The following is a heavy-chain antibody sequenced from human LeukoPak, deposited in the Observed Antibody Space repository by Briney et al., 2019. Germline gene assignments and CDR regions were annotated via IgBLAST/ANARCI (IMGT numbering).Heavy chain of an antibody. D-gene: IGHD1-26*01. CDR3: ARDSGSYGDYYYYMDV. CDR1: GGSFSGYY. Sequence: SETLSPTCAVYGGSFSGYYWSWIRQPPGKGLEWIGYIYHSGSTYYNPSLKSRVTISVDRSKNQFSLKLSSVTAADTAVYYCARDSGSYGDYYYYMDVWGKGTTVTVSS. J-gene: IGHJ6*03. CDR2: IYHSGST. V-gene: IGHV4-34*01.